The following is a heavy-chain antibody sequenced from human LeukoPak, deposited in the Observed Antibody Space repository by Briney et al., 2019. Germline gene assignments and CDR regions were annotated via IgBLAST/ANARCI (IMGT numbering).Heavy chain of an antibody. CDR3: ARDGLERPSGVFDY. CDR2: IIPILGIA. V-gene: IGHV1-69*04. J-gene: IGHJ4*02. Sequence: GASVKVSCKASGGTFSSYAISWVRQATGQGLEWMGRIIPILGIANYAQKFQGRVTITADESTSTAYMELSSLRSEDTAVYYCARDGLERPSGVFDYWGQGTLVTVSS. D-gene: IGHD1-1*01. CDR1: GGTFSSYA.